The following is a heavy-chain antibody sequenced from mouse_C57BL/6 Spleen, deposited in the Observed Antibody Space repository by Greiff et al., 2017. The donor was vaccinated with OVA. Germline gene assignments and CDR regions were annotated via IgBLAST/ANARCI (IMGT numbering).Heavy chain of an antibody. Sequence: EVQVVESGEGLVKPGGSLKLSCAASGFTFSSYAMSWVRQTPEKRLEWVAYISSGGDYIYYADTVKGRFTISRDNARNTLYLQMSSLKSEDTAMYYCTRALYGNYTSWYFDVWGTGTTVTVSS. J-gene: IGHJ1*03. CDR1: GFTFSSYA. D-gene: IGHD2-1*01. CDR3: TRALYGNYTSWYFDV. CDR2: ISSGGDYI. V-gene: IGHV5-9-1*02.